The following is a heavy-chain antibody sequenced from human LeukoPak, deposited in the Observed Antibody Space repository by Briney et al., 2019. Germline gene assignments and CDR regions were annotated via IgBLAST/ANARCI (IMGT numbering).Heavy chain of an antibody. Sequence: QTGESLRLSCAASGFTFSSYWMHWVRQAPGKGLVWVSRINSDGSSTSYADSVKGRFTISRDNAKNTLYLQMNSLRAEDTAVYYCARPGRWDTEFDYWGQETLVTVSS. CDR1: GFTFSSYW. CDR3: ARPGRWDTEFDY. J-gene: IGHJ4*02. CDR2: INSDGSST. V-gene: IGHV3-74*01. D-gene: IGHD5-18*01.